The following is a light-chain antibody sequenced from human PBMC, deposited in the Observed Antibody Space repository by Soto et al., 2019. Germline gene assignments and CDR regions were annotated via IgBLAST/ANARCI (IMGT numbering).Light chain of an antibody. J-gene: IGKJ4*01. V-gene: IGKV3-20*01. Sequence: ESVLTQSHGTLSLSHGERATLSCRASQIVSSTYLAWFQQKAGQAPRLLIYGASTRATGIPDRFSGSGSGTDFTLTISGLEPEDFALYYCQQYGVTPPNTFGGGTKVDIK. CDR2: GAS. CDR1: QIVSSTY. CDR3: QQYGVTPPNT.